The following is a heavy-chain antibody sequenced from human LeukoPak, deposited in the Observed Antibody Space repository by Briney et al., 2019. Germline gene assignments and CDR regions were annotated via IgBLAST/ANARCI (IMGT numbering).Heavy chain of an antibody. CDR1: GFTFSRYW. Sequence: GGSLRLSCAASGFTFSRYWMSWVRQAPGKGLEWVANMKQDGSEKYYVDSVKGRFTISRDNAKNLLYLQMNSLRAEDTAVYYCASLHLAYNWKDYWGQGTLVTVSS. V-gene: IGHV3-7*02. CDR3: ASLHLAYNWKDY. J-gene: IGHJ4*02. D-gene: IGHD1-20*01. CDR2: MKQDGSEK.